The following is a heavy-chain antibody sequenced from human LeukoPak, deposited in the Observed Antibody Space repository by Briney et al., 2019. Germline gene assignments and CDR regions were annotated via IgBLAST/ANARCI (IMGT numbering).Heavy chain of an antibody. CDR2: IYYSGST. CDR3: ARGGLTTVTPGGY. J-gene: IGHJ4*02. D-gene: IGHD4-11*01. Sequence: SSETLSLTCTVSGGSISSYNWSWIRQPPGKGLEWIGYIYYSGSTNYNPSLKSRVTISVDTSKNQFSLKLSSVTAADTAVYYCARGGLTTVTPGGYWGQGTLVTVSS. V-gene: IGHV4-59*01. CDR1: GGSISSYN.